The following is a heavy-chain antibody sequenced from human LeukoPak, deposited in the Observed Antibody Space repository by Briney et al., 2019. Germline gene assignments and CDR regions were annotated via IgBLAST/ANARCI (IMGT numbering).Heavy chain of an antibody. D-gene: IGHD3-10*01. CDR3: ARVYGSGSYSPMGY. CDR1: GYTFTSYG. J-gene: IGHJ4*02. Sequence: GASVKVSCKASGYTFTSYGISWVRQAPGQGLEWMGWISAYNGNTNYAQKLQGRVTMTTDTSTSTAYMELRSLRSDDTAVYYCARVYGSGSYSPMGYWGQGALVTVSS. CDR2: ISAYNGNT. V-gene: IGHV1-18*01.